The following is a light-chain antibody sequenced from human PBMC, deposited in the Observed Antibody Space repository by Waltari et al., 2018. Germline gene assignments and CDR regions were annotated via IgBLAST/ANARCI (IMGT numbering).Light chain of an antibody. J-gene: IGLJ3*02. CDR1: RSDVGAYDD. CDR2: AVA. V-gene: IGLV2-11*01. CDR3: CSYASQNSLL. Sequence: QSALTQPRSVSGPPGQSATISCTGTRSDVGAYDDVSWYQQHRDNEPKLLIYAVAQRPSGVPDRLSCSNSCNAASLTITSLQAEEDADYYCCSYASQNSLLFGGGTQLTVL.